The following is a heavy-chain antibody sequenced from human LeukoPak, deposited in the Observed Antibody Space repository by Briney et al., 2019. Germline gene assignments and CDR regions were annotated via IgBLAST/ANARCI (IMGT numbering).Heavy chain of an antibody. CDR2: IYYSGST. CDR3: ARIRYFDWSPDAFDI. J-gene: IGHJ3*02. Sequence: SETLSLTCTVSGGSISSYYLSWIRQPPGKGLEWTGYIYYSGSTNYNPSLKSRVTISVDTSKNQFSLKLSSVTAAGTAVYYCARIRYFDWSPDAFDIWGQGTMVTVSS. D-gene: IGHD3-9*01. V-gene: IGHV4-59*01. CDR1: GGSISSYY.